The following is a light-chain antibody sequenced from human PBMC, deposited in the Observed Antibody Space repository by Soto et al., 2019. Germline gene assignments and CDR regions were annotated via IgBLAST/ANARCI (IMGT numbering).Light chain of an antibody. CDR3: QVWDRSSDHRV. Sequence: SYELTQPPSVSVAPGKTARITCGGNNIGDNSVHWYQQKPGQAPMLVIYYDSDRPSGIPERFSGSNSGNTATLTISRVEAGDEADYYCQVWDRSSDHRVFGGGTKVTVL. J-gene: IGLJ3*02. CDR2: YDS. V-gene: IGLV3-21*04. CDR1: NIGDNS.